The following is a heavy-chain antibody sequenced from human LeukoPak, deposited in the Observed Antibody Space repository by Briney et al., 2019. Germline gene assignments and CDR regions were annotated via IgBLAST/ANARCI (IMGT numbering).Heavy chain of an antibody. J-gene: IGHJ4*02. CDR1: GVTFSSYS. V-gene: IGHV3-21*05. CDR2: ISSISTYI. CDR3: ARDLGLDGD. D-gene: IGHD2-2*03. Sequence: GGSLRLSCAASGVTFSSYSMNWVRQAPGKGLEWVSYISSISTYIYYADSVKGRFTISRDNAKNSLYLQMHSLRAEDTAVYYCARDLGLDGDWGQGTLVTVSS.